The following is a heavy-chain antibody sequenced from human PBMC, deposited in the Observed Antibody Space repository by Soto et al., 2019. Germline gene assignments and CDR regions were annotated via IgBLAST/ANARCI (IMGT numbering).Heavy chain of an antibody. Sequence: SETLSLTCTVPGGSLSSSSYYWGGIRQPPGKGLEWIGSIYYSGSTYYNPSLKSRVTISVDTSKNQFPLKLSSVTAADTAVYYCARHRGFSRCWYNHYYVMAVWGQRTTVPGS. D-gene: IGHD6-13*01. CDR3: ARHRGFSRCWYNHYYVMAV. CDR1: GGSLSSSSYY. CDR2: IYYSGST. J-gene: IGHJ6*02. V-gene: IGHV4-39*01.